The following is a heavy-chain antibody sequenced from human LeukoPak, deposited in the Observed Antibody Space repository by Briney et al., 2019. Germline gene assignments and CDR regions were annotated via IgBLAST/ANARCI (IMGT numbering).Heavy chain of an antibody. CDR2: INTNTGNP. CDR1: GYTFTSYA. V-gene: IGHV7-4-1*02. D-gene: IGHD4-17*01. CDR3: ASHDYGDYSAVPIYYYYYGMDV. Sequence: ASVKVSCKASGYTFTSYAMNWVRQAPGQGLEWMGWINTNTGNPTYAQGFTGRFVFSLDTSVSTAYLQISSLKAEDTAVYYCASHDYGDYSAVPIYYYYYGMDVWGQGTTVTVSS. J-gene: IGHJ6*02.